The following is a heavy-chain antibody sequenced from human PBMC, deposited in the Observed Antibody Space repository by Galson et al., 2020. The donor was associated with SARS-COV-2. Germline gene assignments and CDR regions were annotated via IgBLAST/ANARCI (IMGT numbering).Heavy chain of an antibody. CDR2: IKQDGSEK. Sequence: GESLKISCAASGFTFSSYWMSWVRQAPGKGLEWVANIKQDGSEKYYVDSVKGRFTISRDNAKNSLYLQMNSLRAEDTAVYYCARDQGDYYGSGSYGGYDYWGQGTLVTVSS. V-gene: IGHV3-7*01. D-gene: IGHD3-10*01. CDR3: ARDQGDYYGSGSYGGYDY. CDR1: GFTFSSYW. J-gene: IGHJ4*02.